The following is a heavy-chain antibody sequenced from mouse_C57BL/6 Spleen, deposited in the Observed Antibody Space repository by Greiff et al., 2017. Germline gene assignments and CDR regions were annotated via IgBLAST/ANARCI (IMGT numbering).Heavy chain of an antibody. Sequence: VKLVESGAELARPGASVKLSCKASGYTFTSYGISWVKQRTGQGLEWIGEIYPRSGNTYYNEKFKGKATLTADKSSSTAYMELRSLTSEDSAVYSCGGSSSYAMDYWGQGTSVTVSS. CDR2: IYPRSGNT. J-gene: IGHJ4*01. CDR3: GGSSSYAMDY. V-gene: IGHV1-81*01. D-gene: IGHD1-1*01. CDR1: GYTFTSYG.